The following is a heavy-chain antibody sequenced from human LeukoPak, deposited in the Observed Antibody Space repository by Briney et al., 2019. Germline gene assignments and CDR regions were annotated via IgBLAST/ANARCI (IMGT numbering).Heavy chain of an antibody. J-gene: IGHJ3*02. Sequence: GGSLRLSCAASGFTFSSYAMSWVRQAPGKGLEWVSAIGGSGGSTYYADSVKGRFTISRDNSKNTLYLQMNSLRAEDTAVYYCAGYSGSYWGAFDIWGQGTMVTVSS. CDR2: IGGSGGST. CDR3: AGYSGSYWGAFDI. V-gene: IGHV3-23*01. CDR1: GFTFSSYA. D-gene: IGHD1-26*01.